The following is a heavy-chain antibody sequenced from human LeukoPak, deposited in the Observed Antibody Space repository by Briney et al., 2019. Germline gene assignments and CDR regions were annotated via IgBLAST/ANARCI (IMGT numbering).Heavy chain of an antibody. J-gene: IGHJ4*02. Sequence: SETLSLTCTVSGGSVSTYYWNWIRQPPGKGLEWIAYIYYSGSTNYNPSLKSRLTISVDTSNNQFSLKLSSVTAADMAVYYCASTSGYCSGGNCYSAFDYWGQGTLVTVSS. CDR2: IYYSGST. V-gene: IGHV4-59*02. CDR3: ASTSGYCSGGNCYSAFDY. CDR1: GGSVSTYY. D-gene: IGHD2-15*01.